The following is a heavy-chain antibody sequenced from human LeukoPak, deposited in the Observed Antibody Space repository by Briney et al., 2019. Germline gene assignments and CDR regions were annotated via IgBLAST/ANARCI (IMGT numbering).Heavy chain of an antibody. CDR1: GITVSSNY. J-gene: IGHJ3*02. CDR3: ARGYDSSGYYLRAFDM. CDR2: INSDGRST. V-gene: IGHV3-74*01. Sequence: GGSLRLSCAASGITVSSNYMSWVRQPPGKGLVWVSGINSDGRSTNYADSVKGRFTISRDNAKNTLYMQMSSLRAEDTAVYYCARGYDSSGYYLRAFDMWGQGTTVTVSS. D-gene: IGHD3-22*01.